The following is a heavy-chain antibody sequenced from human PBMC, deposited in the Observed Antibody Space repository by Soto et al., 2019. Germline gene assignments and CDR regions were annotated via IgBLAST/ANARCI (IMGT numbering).Heavy chain of an antibody. J-gene: IGHJ5*02. CDR1: GGCISRRADY. CDR3: ARERPDGARLDP. D-gene: IGHD6-6*01. CDR2: IYYSGST. V-gene: IGHV4-39*07. Sequence: SETRSLTRPVAGGCISRRADYWGRIRQPPGKGLEWSGTIYYSGSTIYNPSLKSRVTISVDTSKNQFSLKLSSVTAADTAVYYCARERPDGARLDPWGQGTLVTVSS.